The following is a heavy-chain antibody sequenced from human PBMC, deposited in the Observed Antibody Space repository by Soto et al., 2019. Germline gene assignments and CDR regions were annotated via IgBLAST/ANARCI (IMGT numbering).Heavy chain of an antibody. D-gene: IGHD2-2*01. Sequence: SETLSLTCAVSGYSISSGYYWGWIRQPPGKGLEWIGSIYHSGSTYYNPSLKGRVTISVDTSKNQFSLKLSSVTAADTAVYYCARGPGYCSSTSCYVVGQYYYYYYGMDVWGQGTTVTVSS. J-gene: IGHJ6*02. CDR3: ARGPGYCSSTSCYVVGQYYYYYYGMDV. CDR2: IYHSGST. V-gene: IGHV4-38-2*01. CDR1: GYSISSGYY.